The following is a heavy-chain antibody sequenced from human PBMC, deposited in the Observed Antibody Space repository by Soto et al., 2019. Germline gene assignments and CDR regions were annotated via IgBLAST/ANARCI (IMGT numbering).Heavy chain of an antibody. Sequence: QVQLVESGGGVVKHGRSLRLSCAASGFTFSSYGMHWVRQAPGKGLEWVAVISYDGSNKYYADSVKGRFTISRDNSKNTLYLQMNSLRAEDTAVYYCANLLEWESYGMDVWGQGATVTVSS. D-gene: IGHD1-26*01. CDR2: ISYDGSNK. V-gene: IGHV3-30*18. J-gene: IGHJ6*02. CDR3: ANLLEWESYGMDV. CDR1: GFTFSSYG.